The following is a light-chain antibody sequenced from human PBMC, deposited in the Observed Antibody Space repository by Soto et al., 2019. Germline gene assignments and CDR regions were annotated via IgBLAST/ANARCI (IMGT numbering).Light chain of an antibody. V-gene: IGLV2-8*01. CDR1: SSDVGGYNY. Sequence: QSVLTQPPSASGSPGQSVTLSCTGTSSDVGGYNYVSWYQHHPGKAPKLMIYEVSKRPSGVPDRFSGSKSVNTASLTVSGLQAEDEAEYYCSSYAGSNNLVFGGGTKLTVL. J-gene: IGLJ2*01. CDR3: SSYAGSNNLV. CDR2: EVS.